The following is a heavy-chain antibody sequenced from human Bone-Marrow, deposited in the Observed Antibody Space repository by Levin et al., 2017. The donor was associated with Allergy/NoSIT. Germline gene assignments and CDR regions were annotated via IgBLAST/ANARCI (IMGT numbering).Heavy chain of an antibody. D-gene: IGHD5-24*01. CDR2: VYSSGST. V-gene: IGHV4-4*07. J-gene: IGHJ4*02. Sequence: SQTLSLTCTVSGGSLSDYYWSWIRQPAGKGLEWIGRVYSSGSTNFNPSLQSQVSMSVDTSKNQFSLKLSSVTAADTAVYYCARGYNTGWYFNYWGPGTPVTVSS. CDR3: ARGYNTGWYFNY. CDR1: GGSLSDYY.